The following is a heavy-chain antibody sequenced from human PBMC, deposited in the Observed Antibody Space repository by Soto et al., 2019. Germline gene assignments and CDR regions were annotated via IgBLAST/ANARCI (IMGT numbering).Heavy chain of an antibody. D-gene: IGHD5-18*01. J-gene: IGHJ4*02. CDR2: IYYSGST. V-gene: IGHV4-39*01. Sequence: QLQLQESGPGLVKPSETLSLTCTVSGGFISSSSYYWGWISQPPGKGLECIGSIYYSGSTYYNPSLKSRVTISVDTSQNQFSLTLSSVTAADTAVYYCARRDTAMGEGYWGQGTLVTVSS. CDR3: ARRDTAMGEGY. CDR1: GGFISSSSYY.